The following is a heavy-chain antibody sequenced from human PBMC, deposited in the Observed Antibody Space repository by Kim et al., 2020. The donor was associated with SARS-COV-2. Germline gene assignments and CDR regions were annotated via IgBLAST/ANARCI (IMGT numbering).Heavy chain of an antibody. Sequence: GGSLRLSCTASGFTFGDYAMSWVRQAPGKGLEWVGFIRSKAYGGTTEYAASVKGRFTISRDDSKSIAYLQMNSLKTEDTAVYYCTRDRDYGDSSSPDYWGQGTLVTVSS. CDR1: GFTFGDYA. CDR3: TRDRDYGDSSSPDY. D-gene: IGHD4-17*01. V-gene: IGHV3-49*04. CDR2: IRSKAYGGTT. J-gene: IGHJ4*02.